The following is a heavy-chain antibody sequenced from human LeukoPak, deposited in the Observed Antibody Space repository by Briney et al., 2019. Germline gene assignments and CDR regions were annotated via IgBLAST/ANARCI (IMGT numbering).Heavy chain of an antibody. CDR2: ISSSSRLI. Sequence: GGSLRLSCAASGFTFRYYSMKGVRQARGRGREWVSCISSSSRLIFYTDLVRGRFTIYRDNEKNLMYMNKNSLRVEDTAVYYCAKVDRGDYSSSPVPYYNYYMNVWGKGTTVTVSS. J-gene: IGHJ6*03. CDR3: AKVDRGDYSSSPVPYYNYYMNV. V-gene: IGHV3-21*01. CDR1: GFTFRYYS. D-gene: IGHD6-13*01.